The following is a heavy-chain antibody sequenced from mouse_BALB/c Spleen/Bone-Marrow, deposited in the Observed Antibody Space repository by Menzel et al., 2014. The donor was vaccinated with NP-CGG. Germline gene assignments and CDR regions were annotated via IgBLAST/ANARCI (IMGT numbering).Heavy chain of an antibody. V-gene: IGHV1-7*01. Sequence: VQLQESGAELAKPGASVKMSCKASGYTFTSYWMHWVKQRPGQGLEWIGYINHSTDYTEYNQKFKDKATLTADKSSSTAYMQLSSLTSEDSAVYYCATSPDPAMDYWGQGTSVTVSS. CDR1: GYTFTSYW. CDR2: INHSTDYT. J-gene: IGHJ4*01. CDR3: ATSPDPAMDY.